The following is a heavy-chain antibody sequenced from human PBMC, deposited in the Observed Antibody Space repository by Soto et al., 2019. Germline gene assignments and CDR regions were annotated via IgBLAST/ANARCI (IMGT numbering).Heavy chain of an antibody. CDR1: GFTFSNRG. J-gene: IGHJ4*02. CDR3: ATNIVVVVAAIDS. Sequence: GGSLRLSCVASGFTFSNRGMNWVRQAPGKGLEWVSSISTDSNYIYYADSVKGRFTISRDNAKKSLYLQINSLRAEDTAVYYCATNIVVVVAAIDSWGQGALVTVSS. CDR2: ISTDSNYI. D-gene: IGHD2-15*01. V-gene: IGHV3-21*01.